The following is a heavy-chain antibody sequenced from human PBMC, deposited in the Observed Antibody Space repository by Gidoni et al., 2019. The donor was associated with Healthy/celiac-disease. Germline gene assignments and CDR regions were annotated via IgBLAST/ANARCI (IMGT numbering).Heavy chain of an antibody. D-gene: IGHD5-18*01. CDR1: GCSIRSSSYY. CDR2: IYYSGST. J-gene: IGHJ4*02. CDR3: ARDKGPIQLPSDY. V-gene: IGHV4-39*07. Sequence: QLQLQESGPGLVKPSETLSLTCTVSGCSIRSSSYYWGWIRQPPGKGLEWIGSIYYSGSTYYNPSLKSRVTISVDTSKNQFSLKLSSVTAADTAVYYCARDKGPIQLPSDYWGQGTLVTVSS.